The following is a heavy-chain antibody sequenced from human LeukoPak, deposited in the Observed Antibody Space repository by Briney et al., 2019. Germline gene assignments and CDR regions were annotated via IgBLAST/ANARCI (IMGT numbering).Heavy chain of an antibody. D-gene: IGHD4-17*01. CDR3: ARGGDYGDYVGY. CDR2: ISSSGSHI. V-gene: IGHV3-21*01. CDR1: GFTFSSYA. Sequence: GGSLRLSCVASGFTFSSYAMNWVRLAPGKGLEWVSSISSSGSHIYYADSVKGRFTMSRDNAKNSLYLQMNSLRAEDTAVYYCARGGDYGDYVGYWGQGTLVTVSS. J-gene: IGHJ4*02.